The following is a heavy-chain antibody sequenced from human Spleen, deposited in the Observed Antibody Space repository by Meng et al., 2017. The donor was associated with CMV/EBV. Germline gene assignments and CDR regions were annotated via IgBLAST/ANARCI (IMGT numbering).Heavy chain of an antibody. V-gene: IGHV3-15*01. D-gene: IGHD1-26*01. CDR1: GFSFTNAW. CDR2: IKSNADGGTA. CDR3: AKSRGPTPSGNAFDI. Sequence: GGSLRLSCVVSGFSFTNAWMSWVRQAPGEALEWLGRIKSNADGGTADYDAPVKGRFTISRDDSKNTLYRQMNSLKTEDTALYYCAKSRGPTPSGNAFDIWGQGTMVTVSS. J-gene: IGHJ3*02.